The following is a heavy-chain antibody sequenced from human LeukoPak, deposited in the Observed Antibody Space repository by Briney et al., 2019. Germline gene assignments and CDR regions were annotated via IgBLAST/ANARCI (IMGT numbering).Heavy chain of an antibody. CDR3: AKRPMTTVADYFDY. CDR1: GFTFSSYA. J-gene: IGHJ4*02. Sequence: GGSLRLSCAASGFTFSSYALSWVRQAPGKGVEWVSAISAGGGSTYYADSVKGRFTISRDNSKNTLYLQMNSLRAEDTAVYYCAKRPMTTVADYFDYWGQGTLVTVSS. V-gene: IGHV3-23*01. CDR2: ISAGGGST. D-gene: IGHD4-23*01.